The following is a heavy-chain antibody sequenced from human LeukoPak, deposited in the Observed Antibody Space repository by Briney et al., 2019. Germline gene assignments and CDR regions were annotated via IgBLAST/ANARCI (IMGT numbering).Heavy chain of an antibody. CDR2: ISKDGSNE. Sequence: GRSLRLSCAASGFTFSSYGLHWVRQAPGKGLECVAVISKDGSNEHYADPGKGRFTISRDNSKNTLYLQMNSLRTEDTAVYYCVRDRGDGYNQIGYWGQGTLVTVSS. D-gene: IGHD5-24*01. CDR1: GFTFSSYG. V-gene: IGHV3-30*04. J-gene: IGHJ4*02. CDR3: VRDRGDGYNQIGY.